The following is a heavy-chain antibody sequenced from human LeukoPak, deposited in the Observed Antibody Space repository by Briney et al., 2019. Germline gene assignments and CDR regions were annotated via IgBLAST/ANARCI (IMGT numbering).Heavy chain of an antibody. V-gene: IGHV4-34*01. Sequence: SETLSLTCAVYGGSFSGYYWSWIRQPPGKGLEWVGEINHSGSTNYNPSLKSRVTISVDTSKNQFSLKLSSVTAADTAVYYCASYGSGSYSFDYWGQGTLVTVSS. CDR2: INHSGST. CDR1: GGSFSGYY. D-gene: IGHD3-10*01. CDR3: ASYGSGSYSFDY. J-gene: IGHJ4*02.